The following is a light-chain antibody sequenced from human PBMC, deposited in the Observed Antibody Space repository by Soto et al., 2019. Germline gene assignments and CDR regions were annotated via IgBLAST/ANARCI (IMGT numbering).Light chain of an antibody. J-gene: IGKJ4*01. Sequence: DIQMTQSPSSLSASAGDRVTITCRASQTITTYLNWYQQKPGTAPKLLISAASSLQSGVPSRFRGSGSGTDFTLTISSLQLEDFATYYCQQFLNYPLTFGGGTKVEIK. CDR1: QTITTY. V-gene: IGKV1-39*01. CDR2: AAS. CDR3: QQFLNYPLT.